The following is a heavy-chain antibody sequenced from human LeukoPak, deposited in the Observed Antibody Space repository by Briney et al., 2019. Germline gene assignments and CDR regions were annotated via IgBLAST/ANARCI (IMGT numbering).Heavy chain of an antibody. J-gene: IGHJ4*02. D-gene: IGHD2-2*01. CDR3: AKDSCSSTSCRGYFDY. CDR1: GFTFSSYA. CDR2: ISGSGGST. Sequence: GGSLRLSCAASGFTFSSYAMSWVRQAPGTGVEGVSAISGSGGSTYYADSVKGRFTISRDNSKNTLYLQMNSLRAEDTAVYYCAKDSCSSTSCRGYFDYWGQGTLVTVSS. V-gene: IGHV3-23*01.